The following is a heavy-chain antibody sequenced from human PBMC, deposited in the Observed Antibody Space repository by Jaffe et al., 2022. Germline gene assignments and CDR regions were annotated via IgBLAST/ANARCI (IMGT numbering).Heavy chain of an antibody. CDR2: INHSGST. Sequence: QVQLQQWGAGLLKPSETLSLTCAVYGGSFSGYYWSWIRQPPGKGLEWIGEINHSGSTNYNPSLKSRVTISVDTSKNQFSLKLSSVTAADTAVYYCARGTGAGTWGQGTLVTVSS. CDR3: ARGTGAGT. CDR1: GGSFSGYY. V-gene: IGHV4-34*01. D-gene: IGHD6-19*01. J-gene: IGHJ4*02.